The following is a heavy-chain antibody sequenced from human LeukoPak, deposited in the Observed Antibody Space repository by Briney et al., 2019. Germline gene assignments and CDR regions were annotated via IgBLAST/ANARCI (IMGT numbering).Heavy chain of an antibody. J-gene: IGHJ6*02. CDR2: IYYSGST. D-gene: IGHD6-19*01. CDR1: GGSISIYY. Sequence: SEPLSLTCTVSGGSISIYYWIWIRQPPGKGLEGIGYIYYSGSTNYNPSLKSRVTISVDTSKNQFSLKLSSVTAADTAVYYCARRGSSAVAGTYYYHYGMDVWGQGTTVTVSS. CDR3: ARRGSSAVAGTYYYHYGMDV. V-gene: IGHV4-59*08.